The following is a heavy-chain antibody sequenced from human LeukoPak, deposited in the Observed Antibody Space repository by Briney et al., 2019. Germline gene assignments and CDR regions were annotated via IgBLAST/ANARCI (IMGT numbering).Heavy chain of an antibody. D-gene: IGHD3-16*02. V-gene: IGHV4-34*01. CDR2: INHSGST. CDR1: GGSFSGYY. CDR3: AREVSLVYVWGSYRTGYFDY. Sequence: PSETLSLTCAVYGGSFSGYYWSWIRQPPGKGLEWIGEINHSGSTNYNPSLKSRVTISVDTSKNQFSLKLSSVTAADTAVYYCAREVSLVYVWGSYRTGYFDYWGQGTLVTVSS. J-gene: IGHJ4*02.